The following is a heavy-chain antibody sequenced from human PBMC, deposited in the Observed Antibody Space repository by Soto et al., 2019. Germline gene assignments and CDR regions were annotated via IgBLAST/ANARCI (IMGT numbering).Heavy chain of an antibody. V-gene: IGHV4-59*01. Sequence: SETLSLTCTVSGGTISSYYWSWIRQPPGKGLEWIGYIYYSGSTNYNPSLKSRVTISVDTSKNQFSLKLSSVTAADTAVYYCARAPGGDMATTYYFDYWGQGTLVTVSS. D-gene: IGHD1-1*01. CDR2: IYYSGST. J-gene: IGHJ4*02. CDR1: GGTISSYY. CDR3: ARAPGGDMATTYYFDY.